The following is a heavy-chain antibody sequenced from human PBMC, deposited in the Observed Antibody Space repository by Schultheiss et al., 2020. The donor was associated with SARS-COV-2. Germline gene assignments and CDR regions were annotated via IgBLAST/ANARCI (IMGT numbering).Heavy chain of an antibody. CDR1: GGSISSGGYY. CDR2: IYYSGIT. J-gene: IGHJ4*02. CDR3: ARDRGHNSEFDY. Sequence: SQTLSLTCTVSGGSISSGGYYWSWIRQHPGKGLEWIGYIYYSGITYYNPSLKSRVTISVDTSKNQFSLKLSSVTAADTAVYYCARDRGHNSEFDYWGQGTLVTVSS. D-gene: IGHD2/OR15-2a*01. V-gene: IGHV4-31*03.